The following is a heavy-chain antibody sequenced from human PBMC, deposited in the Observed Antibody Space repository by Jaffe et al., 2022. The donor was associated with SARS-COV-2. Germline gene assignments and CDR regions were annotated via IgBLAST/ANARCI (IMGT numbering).Heavy chain of an antibody. CDR1: GFTFSNYG. CDR3: ARDRSPLGWTRDSFQH. Sequence: EVQLVESGGDLVKPGGSLRVSCAASGFTFSNYGMNWVRQAPGKGLEWVSYISGSSTYIYYADSVKGRFTISRDNAKNSLHLQMNSLRAEDTAVYYCARDRSPLGWTRDSFQHWGQGTLVTVSS. V-gene: IGHV3-21*01. CDR2: ISGSSTYI. D-gene: IGHD2-21*02. J-gene: IGHJ1*01.